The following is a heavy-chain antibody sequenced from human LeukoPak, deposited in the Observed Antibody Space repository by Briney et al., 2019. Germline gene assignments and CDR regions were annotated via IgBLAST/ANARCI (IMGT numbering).Heavy chain of an antibody. V-gene: IGHV3-9*01. D-gene: IGHD6-6*01. Sequence: PGRSLRLSCAAPGFTFDDYAMHWVRQAPGKGLEWVSGISWNSGSIGYADSVKGRFTISRDNAKNSLYLQMNSLRAEDTALYYCAKDMAPYSSSSDYWGQGTLVTVSS. CDR2: ISWNSGSI. CDR3: AKDMAPYSSSSDY. CDR1: GFTFDDYA. J-gene: IGHJ4*02.